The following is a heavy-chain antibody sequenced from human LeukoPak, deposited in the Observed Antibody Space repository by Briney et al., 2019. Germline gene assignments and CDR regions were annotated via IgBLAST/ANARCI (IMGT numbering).Heavy chain of an antibody. D-gene: IGHD1-1*01. CDR1: GSSFSSYS. J-gene: IGHJ4*02. Sequence: GGSLRLXCGDPGSSFSSYSMNWVRQAPGKDLEWVSSISSSSKYIYYADSVKGRFTISRDNAKNSLYLQMNGLRADDTAVYYCARSPQGTGSPADYWGQGTLVTVSS. V-gene: IGHV3-21*01. CDR2: ISSSSKYI. CDR3: ARSPQGTGSPADY.